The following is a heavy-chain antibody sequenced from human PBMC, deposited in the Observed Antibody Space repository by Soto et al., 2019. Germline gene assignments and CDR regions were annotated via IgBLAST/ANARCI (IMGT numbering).Heavy chain of an antibody. CDR3: AHNCGVDCHSVFFY. V-gene: IGHV3-23*01. Sequence: EVQLLESGGGLVQPGGSLRLSCAASGFTFSNYAMSWVRQAPGKGLEWVSGISGGGGSSYYADSVKGRFTISRDNSKNTLYLQINSMRADDKAVYYCAHNCGVDCHSVFFYWGQGPLVIVSS. J-gene: IGHJ4*02. D-gene: IGHD2-21*02. CDR1: GFTFSNYA. CDR2: ISGGGGSS.